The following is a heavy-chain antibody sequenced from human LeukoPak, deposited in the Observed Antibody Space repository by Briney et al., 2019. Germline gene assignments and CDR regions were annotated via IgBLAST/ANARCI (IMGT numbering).Heavy chain of an antibody. CDR2: INSDGSST. CDR1: GFTFSSYW. D-gene: IGHD3-10*01. V-gene: IGHV3-74*01. CDR3: ARGLGDGSGRYFDY. Sequence: GGSLRLSCAASGFTFSSYWMHWVRQAPGKGLVWVSRINSDGSSTSYADSVKGRFTISRDNAKNTLYLQMNSLRAEDTAVYYCARGLGDGSGRYFDYWGQRALVTISS. J-gene: IGHJ4*02.